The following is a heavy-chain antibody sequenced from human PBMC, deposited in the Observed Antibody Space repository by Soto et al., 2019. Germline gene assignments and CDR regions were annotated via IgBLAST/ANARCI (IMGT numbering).Heavy chain of an antibody. CDR1: GGSISGGGYY. V-gene: IGHV4-31*02. CDR3: AKDPLYGWFDP. Sequence: SETLSLTCIVSGGSISGGGYYWSWIRQHPGKGLEWIGFITDGGSTYYNPSLKSRVTISVDTSRNQFSLNLNSVTAADTAVYYCAKDPLYGWFDPWGQGTLVTVS. D-gene: IGHD2-2*02. J-gene: IGHJ5*02. CDR2: ITDGGST.